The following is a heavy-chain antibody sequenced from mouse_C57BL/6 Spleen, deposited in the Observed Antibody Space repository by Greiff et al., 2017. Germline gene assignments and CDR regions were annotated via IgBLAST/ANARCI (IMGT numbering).Heavy chain of an antibody. CDR3: ASDYGAWFAY. Sequence: QVHVKQSGAELVRPGTSVKVSCKASGYAFTNYLIEWVKQRPGQGLEWIGVINPGSGGTNYNEKFKGKATLTADKSSSTAYMQLSSLTSEDSAVYFCASDYGAWFAYWGQGTLVTVSA. CDR2: INPGSGGT. V-gene: IGHV1-54*01. D-gene: IGHD2-4*01. CDR1: GYAFTNYL. J-gene: IGHJ3*01.